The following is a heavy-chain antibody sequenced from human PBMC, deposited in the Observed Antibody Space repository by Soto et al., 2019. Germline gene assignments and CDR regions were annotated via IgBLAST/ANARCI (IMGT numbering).Heavy chain of an antibody. Sequence: SGPTLVNPTATLTLTCSVSGFSLTNGRMGVSWIRQPPGKALEWLAHFFSDAERSYSTSMQSRLNMYKDSSGSQVVLTMTNMAPADTATYFCARMDGDYNYYGLDVWGHGIAVTVSS. D-gene: IGHD4-17*01. J-gene: IGHJ6*02. V-gene: IGHV2-26*01. CDR3: ARMDGDYNYYGLDV. CDR1: GFSLTNGRMG. CDR2: FFSDAER.